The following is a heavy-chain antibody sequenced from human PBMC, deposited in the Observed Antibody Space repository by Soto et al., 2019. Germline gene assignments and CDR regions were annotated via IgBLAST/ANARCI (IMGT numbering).Heavy chain of an antibody. CDR3: AKVRASYLSASYFYYGLEV. Sequence: LRLSCAASGFTFSHYVLSWVRQAPGGGLEWVSSISGSGSSVYLADSVRGRFAMSRDLSTNTVSLQMNSLTVEDTAIYYCAKVRASYLSASYFYYGLEVWGQGTTVTVSS. V-gene: IGHV3-23*01. J-gene: IGHJ6*02. CDR1: GFTFSHYV. D-gene: IGHD2-21*01. CDR2: ISGSGSSV.